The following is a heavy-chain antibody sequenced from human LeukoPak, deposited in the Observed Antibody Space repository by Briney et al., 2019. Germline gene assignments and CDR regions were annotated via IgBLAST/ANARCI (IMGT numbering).Heavy chain of an antibody. CDR2: ISAYNGNT. CDR3: ARGPYGGNSELCYFDY. V-gene: IGHV1-18*01. J-gene: IGHJ4*02. D-gene: IGHD4-23*01. Sequence: ASVKVSCKASGYTFTSYGISWVRQAPGQGLEWMGWISAYNGNTNYAQKLQGRVTMTTDTSTSTAYMELRSLRSDDTAVYYCARGPYGGNSELCYFDYWGQGTLVTVSS. CDR1: GYTFTSYG.